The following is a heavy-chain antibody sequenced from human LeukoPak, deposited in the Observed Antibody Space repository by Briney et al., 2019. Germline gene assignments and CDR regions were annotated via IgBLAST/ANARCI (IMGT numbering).Heavy chain of an antibody. CDR2: IYYSGST. V-gene: IGHV4-30-4*01. CDR3: ASRIVVVPAANVYFDY. J-gene: IGHJ4*02. CDR1: GGSISSGDYY. D-gene: IGHD2-2*01. Sequence: SETLSLTCTVSGGSISSGDYYWRWIRQPPGKGLEWIGYIYYSGSTYYNPSLKSRVTISVDTSKNQSSLKLSSVTAADTALYYCASRIVVVPAANVYFDYWGQGTLVTVSS.